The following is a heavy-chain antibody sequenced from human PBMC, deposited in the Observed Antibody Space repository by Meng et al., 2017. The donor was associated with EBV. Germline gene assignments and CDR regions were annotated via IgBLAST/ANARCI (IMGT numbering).Heavy chain of an antibody. D-gene: IGHD1-26*01. V-gene: IGHV2-5*02. CDR1: GFSLSTSGVG. J-gene: IGHJ4*02. CDR3: AHSRAGATEFDY. Sequence: QITLKESCPTMVKPTQTLTLTCTFSGFSLSTSGVGVGWIRQPPGKALEWLALIYWDDDKRYSPSLKSRLTITKDTSKNQVVLTMTNMDPVDTATYYCAHSRAGATEFDYWGQGTLVTVSS. CDR2: IYWDDDK.